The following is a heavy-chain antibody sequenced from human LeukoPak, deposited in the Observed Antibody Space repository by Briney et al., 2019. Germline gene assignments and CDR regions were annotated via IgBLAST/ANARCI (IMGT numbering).Heavy chain of an antibody. J-gene: IGHJ3*02. CDR1: GGSISSYY. D-gene: IGHD3-9*01. CDR2: IYYSGRT. Sequence: PSETLSLTCTVSGGSISSYYWSWIRQPPGKGLEWIGYIYYSGRTNYNPSLKSRVTISVDTSKNQFSLKLSSVTAADTAVYYCARELTYDILTGHDAFGIWGQGTMVTVSS. V-gene: IGHV4-59*01. CDR3: ARELTYDILTGHDAFGI.